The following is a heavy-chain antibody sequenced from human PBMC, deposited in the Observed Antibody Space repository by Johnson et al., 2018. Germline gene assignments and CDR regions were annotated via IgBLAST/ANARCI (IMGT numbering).Heavy chain of an antibody. D-gene: IGHD3-16*02. CDR1: GFTFSSYG. Sequence: QVQLVESGGGVVQPGRSLRLSCAASGFTFSSYGMHWVRQAPGKGLEWVAVIWYDASNQYYADSVKGRFTISRDNSKNALYLEMNSLRVEDTAVYYCATHPPGSYRVNDAFEMWGQGTMVTVSS. CDR3: ATHPPGSYRVNDAFEM. CDR2: IWYDASNQ. J-gene: IGHJ3*02. V-gene: IGHV3-33*01.